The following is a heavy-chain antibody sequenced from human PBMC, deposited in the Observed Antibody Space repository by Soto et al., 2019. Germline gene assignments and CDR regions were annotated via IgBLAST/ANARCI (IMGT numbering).Heavy chain of an antibody. Sequence: GSLRLSCAASGFTFSSYAMHWVRQAPGKGLEWVAVISYDGSNKYYADSVKGRFTISRDNSKNTLYLQMNSLRAEDTAVYYCARGGLLLWFGELLSSYYYYYGMDVWGQGTTVTVSS. D-gene: IGHD3-10*01. V-gene: IGHV3-30-3*01. CDR3: ARGGLLLWFGELLSSYYYYYGMDV. J-gene: IGHJ6*02. CDR1: GFTFSSYA. CDR2: ISYDGSNK.